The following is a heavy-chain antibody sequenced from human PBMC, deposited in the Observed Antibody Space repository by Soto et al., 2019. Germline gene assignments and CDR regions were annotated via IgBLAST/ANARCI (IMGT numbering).Heavy chain of an antibody. J-gene: IGHJ4*02. Sequence: SETLSLTCAVSGVSISSSNWWSWVRQPPGKGLEWIGEIYHSGSTNYNPSLKSRVTISVDKSKNQFSLKLSSVTAADTAVYYCARAAMGGSSWPFDYWGQGTLVTVSS. V-gene: IGHV4-4*02. CDR3: ARAAMGGSSWPFDY. CDR1: GVSISSSNW. CDR2: IYHSGST. D-gene: IGHD6-13*01.